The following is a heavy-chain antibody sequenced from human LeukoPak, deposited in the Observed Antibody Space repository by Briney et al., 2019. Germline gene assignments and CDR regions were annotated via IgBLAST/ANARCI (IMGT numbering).Heavy chain of an antibody. V-gene: IGHV3-23*01. CDR2: ISGSGGST. CDR1: GFTFSSYA. Sequence: GGSLRLSCAASGFTFSSYAMSWVRQAPGKGLEWVSAISGSGGSTYYADSVKGRFTISRDNSKNTLYLQMNSLRAEDTAVYYCAKDTRYCSGGSCYRGGNWFDPWGQGTLVTVSS. D-gene: IGHD2-15*01. CDR3: AKDTRYCSGGSCYRGGNWFDP. J-gene: IGHJ5*02.